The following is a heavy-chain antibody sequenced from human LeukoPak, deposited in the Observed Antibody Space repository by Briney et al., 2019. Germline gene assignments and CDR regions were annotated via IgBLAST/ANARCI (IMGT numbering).Heavy chain of an antibody. D-gene: IGHD1-26*01. CDR1: GGSISSYY. J-gene: IGHJ6*02. Sequence: SETLSLTCTVSGGSISSYYWSWIRQPPGKGLVWIGYIYYSGSTNYNPSLKSRVTISVDTSKNQFSLKLSSVTAADTAVYYCAREVRSGSYYGMDVWGQGTTVTVSS. CDR2: IYYSGST. V-gene: IGHV4-59*01. CDR3: AREVRSGSYYGMDV.